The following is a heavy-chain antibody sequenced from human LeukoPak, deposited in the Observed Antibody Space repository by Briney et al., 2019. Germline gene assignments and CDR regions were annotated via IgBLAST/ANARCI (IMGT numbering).Heavy chain of an antibody. D-gene: IGHD4-17*01. Sequence: PGGSLRLSCAASGFTFSSYEMNWVRQAPGKGLEWVSYIDSSGSTIHYADSVKGRFTISRDNFKNTLYLQMNSLRAEDTAVYYCAKDDYGDYFDYWGQGTLVTVSS. CDR3: AKDDYGDYFDY. CDR1: GFTFSSYE. J-gene: IGHJ4*02. CDR2: IDSSGSTI. V-gene: IGHV3-48*03.